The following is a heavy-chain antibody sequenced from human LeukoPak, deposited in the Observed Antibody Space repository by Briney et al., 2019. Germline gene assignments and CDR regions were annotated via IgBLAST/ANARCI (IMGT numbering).Heavy chain of an antibody. J-gene: IGHJ4*02. CDR2: ISVYNGNT. CDR1: RYTFANFG. CDR3: ARTCSSSSCYMVH. D-gene: IGHD2-2*02. V-gene: IGHV1-18*01. Sequence: ASETVSCKASRYTFANFGITGVRQAPGQGLEWMGWISVYNGNTNYAQNLQARVTLTTDTSTSTAYMELRSLRSDDKALYYCARTCSSSSCYMVHWGQGTLVTVSS.